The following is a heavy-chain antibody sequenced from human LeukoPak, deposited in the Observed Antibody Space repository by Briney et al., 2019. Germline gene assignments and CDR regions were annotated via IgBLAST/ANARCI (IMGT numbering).Heavy chain of an antibody. J-gene: IGHJ6*02. V-gene: IGHV3-74*01. CDR1: GFTFSTFW. D-gene: IGHD3-10*01. Sequence: GGSLRLSCAASGFTFSTFWMHWVRQAPGKGLMWVSSINSDGSTTRNADSVKGRFTISRDNAKRMLYLQMNSLRADDTAVYYCAQSGGVDVWGQGTTVTVSS. CDR2: INSDGSTT. CDR3: AQSGGVDV.